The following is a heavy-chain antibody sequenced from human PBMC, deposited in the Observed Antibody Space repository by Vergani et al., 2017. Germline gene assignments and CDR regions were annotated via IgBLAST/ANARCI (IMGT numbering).Heavy chain of an antibody. CDR2: IKKTGDST. J-gene: IGHJ4*02. CDR3: GRGSDNYN. CDR1: GFTFSSYA. V-gene: IGHV3-23*01. Sequence: EVQLLQSEGAVVQPGGSLRLSCVASGFTFSSYATSWVRQGHGQGLEWVSSIKKTGDSTNYADSVKGRLTLSRDNSKNTLYLQMNSLRVEDTAVYYCGRGSDNYNWGQGTLVTVSS. D-gene: IGHD5-24*01.